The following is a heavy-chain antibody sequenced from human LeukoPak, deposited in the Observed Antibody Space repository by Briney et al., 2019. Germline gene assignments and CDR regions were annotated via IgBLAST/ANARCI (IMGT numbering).Heavy chain of an antibody. CDR2: ISSSSYI. CDR1: GFTFSSYS. Sequence: GGSLRLSCAASGFTFSSYSMNWVRQAPGKGLEWVSSISSSSYIYYADSVKGRFTISRDNAKNSLYLQMNSLRAEDTAVYYCARDVKGIAAAGTTFDYWGQETLVTVSS. V-gene: IGHV3-21*01. J-gene: IGHJ4*02. CDR3: ARDVKGIAAAGTTFDY. D-gene: IGHD6-13*01.